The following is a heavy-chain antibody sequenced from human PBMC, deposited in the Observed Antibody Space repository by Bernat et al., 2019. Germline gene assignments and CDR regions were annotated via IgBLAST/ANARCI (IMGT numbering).Heavy chain of an antibody. CDR2: ISSSSSYI. D-gene: IGHD2-2*01. CDR1: GFTFSSYS. J-gene: IGHJ4*02. CDR3: ARDRGYCSSTSCLRVYYFDY. V-gene: IGHV3-21*01. Sequence: EVQLVESGGGLVKPGGSLRLSCAASGFTFSSYSMNWVRQAPGKGLEGVSAISSSSSYIYYADSVKGRFTFSRDNAKNSRYLQMNSLRAEDTAVYYCARDRGYCSSTSCLRVYYFDYWGQGTLVTVSS.